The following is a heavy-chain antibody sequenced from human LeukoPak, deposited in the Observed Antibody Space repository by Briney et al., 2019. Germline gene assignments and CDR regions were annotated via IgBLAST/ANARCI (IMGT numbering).Heavy chain of an antibody. CDR1: GGSMRNYY. V-gene: IGHV4-59*01. J-gene: IGHJ5*02. CDR3: ARGHTESAAEYGNWFRP. Sequence: SETLSLTCTVSGGSMRNYYWSWIRQPPGKGLEWIGYIYYSGTTKYNPSLKSRVTISLDTSKNQFSLNLNSLTAADTAVYYCARGHTESAAEYGNWFRPWGQGTLVTVSS. CDR2: IYYSGTT. D-gene: IGHD4-17*01.